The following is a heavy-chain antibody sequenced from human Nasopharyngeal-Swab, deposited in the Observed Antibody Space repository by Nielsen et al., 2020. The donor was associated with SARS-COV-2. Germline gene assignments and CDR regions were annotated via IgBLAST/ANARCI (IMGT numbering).Heavy chain of an antibody. CDR1: GGTYSSYA. CDR3: ARKDGINWFDP. V-gene: IGHV1-69*13. J-gene: IGHJ5*02. CDR2: IIPIFGTS. Sequence: SVKVSCKASGGTYSSYAISWVRQAPGQGLEWMGEIIPIFGTSNYAQKFQGRVTITADESTSTAYMELSSLRSEDTAVYYCARKDGINWFDPWGQGTLVTVSS. D-gene: IGHD1-1*01.